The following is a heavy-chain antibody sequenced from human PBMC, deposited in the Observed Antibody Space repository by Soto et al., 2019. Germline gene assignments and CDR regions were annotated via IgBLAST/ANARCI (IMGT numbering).Heavy chain of an antibody. V-gene: IGHV1-69*13. D-gene: IGHD3-22*01. CDR2: ITPIFGTA. Sequence: SVKVSCKASGGTFSSYAISWVRQAPGQGLEWMGGITPIFGTANYAQKFQGRVTITADESTSTAYMELSSLRSEDTAVYYCARWSVRLAEEDGMDVWGQGTTVTVSS. CDR3: ARWSVRLAEEDGMDV. CDR1: GGTFSSYA. J-gene: IGHJ6*02.